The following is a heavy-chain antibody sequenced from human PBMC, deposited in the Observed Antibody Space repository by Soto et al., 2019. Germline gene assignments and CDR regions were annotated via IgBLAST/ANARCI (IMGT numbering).Heavy chain of an antibody. CDR1: GYTFTGYY. CDR2: INPNSGGT. CDR3: AREFSGSYAFDI. Sequence: ASVKVSCKASGYTFTGYYMHWVRQAPGQGLEWMGWINPNSGGTNYAQKFQGRVTMTRDTSISTAYMELSRLRSDDTAVYYCAREFSGSYAFDIWGQGTMVTVSS. D-gene: IGHD1-26*01. J-gene: IGHJ3*02. V-gene: IGHV1-2*02.